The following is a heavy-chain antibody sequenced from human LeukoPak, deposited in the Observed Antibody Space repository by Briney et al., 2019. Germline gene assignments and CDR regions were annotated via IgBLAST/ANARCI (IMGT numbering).Heavy chain of an antibody. Sequence: ASVKVSCKASGYTFTSYGISWVRQAPGQGLEWMGWISAYNGNTNYAQKLQGRVTMTTDTSTSTAYMELRSLRSDDTAVYYCARDPGWANLTPDAFDIWGQGTMVTVSS. CDR2: ISAYNGNT. V-gene: IGHV1-18*01. CDR1: GYTFTSYG. CDR3: ARDPGWANLTPDAFDI. J-gene: IGHJ3*02. D-gene: IGHD1-26*01.